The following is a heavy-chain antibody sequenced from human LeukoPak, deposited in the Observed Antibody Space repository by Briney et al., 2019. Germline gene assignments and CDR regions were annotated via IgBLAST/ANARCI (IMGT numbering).Heavy chain of an antibody. D-gene: IGHD5-18*01. V-gene: IGHV4-4*07. CDR1: GGSISSYY. CDR3: ASSDTAMVPVDY. CDR2: IYTSGST. Sequence: SETLSLTCTVSGGSISSYYWSWIRQPAGKGLEWIGRIYTSGSTNYNPSLKSRVTMSVDTSKNQFSLKLSSVTAADTAVYYCASSDTAMVPVDYWGQGTLVTVSS. J-gene: IGHJ4*02.